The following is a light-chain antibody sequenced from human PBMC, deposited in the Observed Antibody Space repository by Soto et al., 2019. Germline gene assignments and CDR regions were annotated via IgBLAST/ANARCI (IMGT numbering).Light chain of an antibody. CDR2: GAS. CDR3: QQYINSPWT. CDR1: QSVGSSY. Sequence: EVVLTQSPGTLSLSPGERATLSCGASQSVGSSYLAWYQQKPGQAPRLLIYGASTRANGIPDRFSGSGSGTEYTLTISRMEPEDFAVYYWQQYINSPWTFGQGTKVEI. J-gene: IGKJ1*01. V-gene: IGKV3-20*01.